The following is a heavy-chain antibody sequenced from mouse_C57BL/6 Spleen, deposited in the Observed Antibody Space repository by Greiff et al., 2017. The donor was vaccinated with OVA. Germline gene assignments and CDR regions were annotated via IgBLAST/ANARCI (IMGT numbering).Heavy chain of an antibody. V-gene: IGHV5-17*01. J-gene: IGHJ3*01. CDR3: ARPYYSGGFAY. D-gene: IGHD1-1*01. CDR2: ISSGSSTI. CDR1: GFTFSDYG. Sequence: LVESGGGLVKPGGSLKLSCAASGFTFSDYGMHWVRQAPEKGLEWVAYISSGSSTIYYADTVKGRFTISRDNAKNTLFLQMTSLRSEDTAMYYCARPYYSGGFAYWGQGTLVTVSA.